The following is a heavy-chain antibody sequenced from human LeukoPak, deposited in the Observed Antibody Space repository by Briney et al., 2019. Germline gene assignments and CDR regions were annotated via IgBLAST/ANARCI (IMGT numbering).Heavy chain of an antibody. J-gene: IGHJ4*02. D-gene: IGHD3-9*01. CDR2: MNPNSGNT. CDR1: GYTFTSYD. CDR3: AIDGYFDWLSQGSGDY. Sequence: ASVKVSCKASGYTFTSYDINWVRQATGQGLEWMEWMNPNSGNTGYAQKFQGRVTMTRNTSISTAYMELSSLRSEDTAVYYCAIDGYFDWLSQGSGDYWGQGTLVTVSS. V-gene: IGHV1-8*01.